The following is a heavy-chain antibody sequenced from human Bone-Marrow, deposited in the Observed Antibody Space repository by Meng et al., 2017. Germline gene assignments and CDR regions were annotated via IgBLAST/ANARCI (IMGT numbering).Heavy chain of an antibody. CDR2: INHSGST. J-gene: IGHJ2*01. CDR1: GGSFSGYY. D-gene: IGHD4-17*01. V-gene: IGHV4-34*01. CDR3: ARGRVTTVTTPNWYFDL. Sequence: QVQLQKLVAGLLKPSETLSLTCAVYGGSFSGYYWSWIRQPPGKGLEWIGEINHSGSTNYNPSLKSRVTISVDTSKNQFSLKLSSVTAADTAVYYCARGRVTTVTTPNWYFDLWGRGTLVTVSS.